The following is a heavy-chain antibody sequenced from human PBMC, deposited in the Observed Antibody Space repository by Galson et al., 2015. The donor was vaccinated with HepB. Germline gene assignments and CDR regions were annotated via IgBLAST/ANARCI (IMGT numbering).Heavy chain of an antibody. V-gene: IGHV4-39*01. CDR2: IYYSGST. D-gene: IGHD2/OR15-2a*01. CDR3: ARLCNRVLNAPRFDN. J-gene: IGHJ4*02. CDR1: GGSISSSSYY. Sequence: QVQLQESGPGLVKPSETLSLTCTVSGGSISSSSYYWGWIRQPPGKGLEWIGSIYYSGSTYYNPSLKSRVTISVDTSKNQFSLKLSSVTAADTAVYYCARLCNRVLNAPRFDNWGQGTLVTVSS.